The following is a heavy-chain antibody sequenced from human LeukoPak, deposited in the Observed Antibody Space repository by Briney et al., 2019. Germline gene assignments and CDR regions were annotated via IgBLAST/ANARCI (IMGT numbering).Heavy chain of an antibody. D-gene: IGHD4-17*01. V-gene: IGHV3-21*01. CDR3: ARGLTTVTTPFDY. CDR2: ISSSSRYI. J-gene: IGHJ4*02. CDR1: GFTFSSYS. Sequence: PGGSLRLSCAASGFTFSSYSMNWVRQAPGKGLEWVSSISSSSRYIYYADSVKGRFTISRDNAKNSLYLQMNSLRAEDTAVYYCARGLTTVTTPFDYWGQGTLVTVSS.